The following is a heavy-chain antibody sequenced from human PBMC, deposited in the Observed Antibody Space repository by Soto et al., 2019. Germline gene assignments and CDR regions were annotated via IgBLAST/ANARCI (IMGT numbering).Heavy chain of an antibody. CDR2: VSYDGYSK. J-gene: IGHJ3*02. V-gene: IGHV3-30-3*01. CDR1: GFTFHNYA. CDR3: ARIYCGGDCYRYDAFDI. D-gene: IGHD2-21*02. Sequence: PGGSLRLSCAASGFTFHNYAIHWVRQAPGKGLEWVEVVSYDGYSKHYADSVRGRFTISRDNSKNTLYLQMNSLRAEDTALYYCARIYCGGDCYRYDAFDIWGQGTKVTVS.